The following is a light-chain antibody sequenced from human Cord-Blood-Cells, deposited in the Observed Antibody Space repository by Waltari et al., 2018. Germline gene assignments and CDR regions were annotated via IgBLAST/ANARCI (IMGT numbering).Light chain of an antibody. CDR1: QGISSY. Sequence: DIQLTQSPSFLSASVGDRVLITCRASQGISSYLAWYQQKPGKAPKLLIYAASTLQRGVPSRFSGSGSGTEFTLTISSLQPEDVATYYCQQLNSYPRTFGQGTKVEIK. CDR2: AAS. J-gene: IGKJ1*01. CDR3: QQLNSYPRT. V-gene: IGKV1-9*01.